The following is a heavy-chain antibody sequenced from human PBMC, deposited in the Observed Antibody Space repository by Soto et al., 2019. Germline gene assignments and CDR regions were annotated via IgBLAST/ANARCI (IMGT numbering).Heavy chain of an antibody. V-gene: IGHV3-23*01. CDR2: ISGSGGRS. Sequence: GGSLRLSCAASGFTFSIYAMTWVRQGPGKGLEWVSGISGSGGRSYYADSVKGRFTISRDNSKSTLYLQMNSLRAEDTAVYYCAKAYFVWSSEQPYYFDYWGQGTLVTVSS. CDR3: AKAYFVWSSEQPYYFDY. J-gene: IGHJ4*02. CDR1: GFTFSIYA. D-gene: IGHD3-16*01.